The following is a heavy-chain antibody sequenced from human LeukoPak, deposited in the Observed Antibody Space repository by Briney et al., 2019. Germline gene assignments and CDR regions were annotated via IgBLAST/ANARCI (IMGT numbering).Heavy chain of an antibody. Sequence: GESLKISCKGSGYSFTSYWIGWVRQMPGKGLEWMGIIYPGDSDTRYSPSFQGQVTISADKSISTAYLQWSSLKASDTAMYYCARLVADTANPHHYYYYYYMDVWGKGTTVTISS. J-gene: IGHJ6*03. D-gene: IGHD5-18*01. V-gene: IGHV5-51*01. CDR1: GYSFTSYW. CDR2: IYPGDSDT. CDR3: ARLVADTANPHHYYYYYYMDV.